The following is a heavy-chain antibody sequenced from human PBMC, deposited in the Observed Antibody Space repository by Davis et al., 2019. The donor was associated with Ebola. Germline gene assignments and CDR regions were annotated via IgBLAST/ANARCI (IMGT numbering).Heavy chain of an antibody. CDR1: GFTFDDYA. D-gene: IGHD2/OR15-2a*01. J-gene: IGHJ6*02. CDR3: TRGAPYFMDV. CDR2: ISGDGGST. V-gene: IGHV3-43*02. Sequence: GESLKISCAASGFTFDDYAMHWVRQAPGKGLEWVSLISGDGGSTYYADSVKGRFTISRDNSKNTLYLQMNSLKTEDTAVYYCTRGAPYFMDVWGQGTTVTVSS.